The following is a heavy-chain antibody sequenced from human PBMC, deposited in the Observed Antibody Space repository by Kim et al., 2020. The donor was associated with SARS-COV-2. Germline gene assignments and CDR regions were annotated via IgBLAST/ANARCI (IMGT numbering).Heavy chain of an antibody. CDR1: GGSFSGYY. J-gene: IGHJ6*02. D-gene: IGHD3-10*01. V-gene: IGHV4-34*01. Sequence: SETLSLTCAVYGGSFSGYYWSWIRQPPGKGLEWIGEINHSGSTNYNPSLKSRVTISVDTSKNQFSLKLSSVTAADTAVYYCARGGYRTRITMVRGVITPRFRMDVLGQGATVTVSS. CDR2: INHSGST. CDR3: ARGGYRTRITMVRGVITPRFRMDV.